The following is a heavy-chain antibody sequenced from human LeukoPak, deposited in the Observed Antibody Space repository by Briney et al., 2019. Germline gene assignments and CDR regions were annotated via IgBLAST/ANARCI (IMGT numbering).Heavy chain of an antibody. D-gene: IGHD6-6*01. J-gene: IGHJ4*02. CDR2: INHSGNT. Sequence: SETLSLTCAVYGGSFSGYYWNWIRQPPGNGLEWIGEINHSGNTNYNPSLKSRVTISVDTSKNQFPLKLSSVTAADTAVYYCARGLYGSSPFDYWGQGTLVTVSS. CDR3: ARGLYGSSPFDY. CDR1: GGSFSGYY. V-gene: IGHV4-34*01.